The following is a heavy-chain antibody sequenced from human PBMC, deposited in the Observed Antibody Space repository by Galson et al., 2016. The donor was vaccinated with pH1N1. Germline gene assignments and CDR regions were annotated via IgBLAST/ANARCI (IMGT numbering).Heavy chain of an antibody. CDR2: ISSEGSVQ. CDR3: AQVPFIAPVPAVMLGYYFDY. V-gene: IGHV3-30*03. J-gene: IGHJ4*02. D-gene: IGHD2-2*01. CDR1: GFTFSSYG. Sequence: SLRLSCAASGFTFSSYGMHWVRQAPGKGLEWMAVISSEGSVQYYEDSVKGRPTISRDNSKNTVYLQMNRLRGEDTAIYHCAQVPFIAPVPAVMLGYYFDYWGQGILVTVSS.